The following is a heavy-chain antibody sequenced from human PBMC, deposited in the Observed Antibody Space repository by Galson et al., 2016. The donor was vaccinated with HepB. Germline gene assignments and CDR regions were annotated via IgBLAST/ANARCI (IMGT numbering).Heavy chain of an antibody. V-gene: IGHV1-18*04. CDR3: ARDLGLVGVITDY. CDR1: GYTFNNYG. CDR2: ISAYNGNT. Sequence: SVKVSCKASGYTFNNYGFLWVRQAPGQGLEWMGWISAYNGNTNSAQRFQGRATMTTDTSTSTVYMELRRLRSDDTAVYYCARDLGLVGVITDYWGQGTLVTVSS. J-gene: IGHJ4*02. D-gene: IGHD1-26*01.